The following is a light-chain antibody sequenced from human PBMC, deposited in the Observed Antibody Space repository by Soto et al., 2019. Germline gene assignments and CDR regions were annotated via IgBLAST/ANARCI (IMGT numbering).Light chain of an antibody. Sequence: QSVLTQPPSVSGAPGQKVIISCTGSTSNIGAGYDVHWYQQLPGTAPKLLIYSNSNRPSGVPDRLSGSKSGTSASLAITGLQVEDEADYYCQCYDSSLSAAVFGGGTQLTVL. CDR1: TSNIGAGYD. CDR3: QCYDSSLSAAV. CDR2: SNS. V-gene: IGLV1-40*01. J-gene: IGLJ3*02.